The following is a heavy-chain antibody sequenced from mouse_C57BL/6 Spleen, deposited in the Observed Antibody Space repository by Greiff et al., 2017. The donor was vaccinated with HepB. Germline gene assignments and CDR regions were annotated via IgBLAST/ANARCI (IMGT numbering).Heavy chain of an antibody. V-gene: IGHV1-26*01. Sequence: EVQLQQSGPELVKPGASVKISCKASGYTFTDYYMNWVKQSHGKSLEWIGDINPNNGGTSYNQKFKGKATLTVDKSSSTAYMELRSLTSEDSAVYYCARTVVAEYYFDYWGQGTTLTVSS. CDR3: ARTVVAEYYFDY. CDR2: INPNNGGT. J-gene: IGHJ2*01. CDR1: GYTFTDYY. D-gene: IGHD1-1*01.